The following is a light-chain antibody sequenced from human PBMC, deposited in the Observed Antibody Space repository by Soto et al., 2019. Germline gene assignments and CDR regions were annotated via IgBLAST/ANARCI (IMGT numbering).Light chain of an antibody. CDR1: SSDVGRYNY. CDR2: EVS. J-gene: IGLJ1*01. Sequence: QSVLTQPPSASGSPGQLVTISCTGSSSDVGRYNYVSWYQQHPGKAPKLIIYEVSKRPSGVPDRFSGSKSGNTASLTVSGLQAEDEADYYCGSYAGSSNFDVFGTGTKVTVL. CDR3: GSYAGSSNFDV. V-gene: IGLV2-8*01.